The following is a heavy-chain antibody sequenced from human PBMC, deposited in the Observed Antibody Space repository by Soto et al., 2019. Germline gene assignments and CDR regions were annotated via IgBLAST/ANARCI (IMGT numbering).Heavy chain of an antibody. J-gene: IGHJ3*02. CDR3: SGGGGWGSGWSDAFDI. D-gene: IGHD6-19*01. Sequence: QVQLQESGPGLVKPSETLSLPCTVSGGSGSSGSYCWSWIRQPPGKGLEWIGYIYYSVSTNYNPSLKSRGTIAIDASKNHLSLKLSSVPAADTAVYYCSGGGGWGSGWSDAFDIWGQGTMVTVSS. CDR2: IYYSVST. CDR1: GGSGSSGSYC. V-gene: IGHV4-61*03.